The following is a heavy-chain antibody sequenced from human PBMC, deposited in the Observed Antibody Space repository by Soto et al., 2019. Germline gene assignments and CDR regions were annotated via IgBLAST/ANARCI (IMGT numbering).Heavy chain of an antibody. CDR3: AASQTTVTTLDY. V-gene: IGHV1-58*01. Sequence: ASVKVSCKASGFTFTSSAVQWVRQARGQRLEWIGWIVVGSGNTNYAQKFQERVTITRDMSTSTAYMELSSLRSEDTAVYYCAASQTTVTTLDYWGQGTLVTVSS. CDR1: GFTFTSSA. D-gene: IGHD4-17*01. J-gene: IGHJ4*02. CDR2: IVVGSGNT.